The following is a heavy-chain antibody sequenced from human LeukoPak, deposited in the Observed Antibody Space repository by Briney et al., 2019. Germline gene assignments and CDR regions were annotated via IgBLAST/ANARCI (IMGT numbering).Heavy chain of an antibody. CDR3: ARGDYGDRGDY. J-gene: IGHJ4*02. V-gene: IGHV4-61*02. CDR2: IYTSGST. D-gene: IGHD4-17*01. CDR1: GGSISSDSYY. Sequence: SETLSLTCTVSGGSISSDSYYWSWIRQPAGKGLERIGRIYTSGSTNYNPSLKSRVTISVDTSKNQFSLKLSSVTAADTAVYYCARGDYGDRGDYWGQGTLVTAPS.